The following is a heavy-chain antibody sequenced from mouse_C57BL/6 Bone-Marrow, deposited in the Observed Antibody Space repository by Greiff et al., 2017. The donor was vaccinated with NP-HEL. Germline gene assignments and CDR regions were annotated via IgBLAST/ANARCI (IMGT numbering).Heavy chain of an antibody. CDR1: GYTFTSYG. D-gene: IGHD1-1*01. V-gene: IGHV1-81*01. CDR3: ARRYYGSVDY. CDR2: IYPRSGNT. J-gene: IGHJ2*01. Sequence: QVQLKESGAELARPGASVKLSCKASGYTFTSYGISWVKQRTGQGLEWIGEIYPRSGNTYYNEKFKGKATLTADKSSSTAYMELRSLTSEDSAVYFCARRYYGSVDYWGQGTTLTVSS.